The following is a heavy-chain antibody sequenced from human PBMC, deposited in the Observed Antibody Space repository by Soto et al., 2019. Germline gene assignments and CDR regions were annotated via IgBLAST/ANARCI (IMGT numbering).Heavy chain of an antibody. CDR3: ARHRSVYIAAGGWFDP. V-gene: IGHV4-59*08. J-gene: IGHJ5*02. CDR1: GGSISDNH. D-gene: IGHD6-13*01. Sequence: PSETLSLTCTVSGGSISDNHWSWIRQPPGKGLEWIGYIHYSGNTNYNPSLKSRVTISVDTSKNQFSLKLSSVTAADTAVYYCARHRSVYIAAGGWFDPWGQGTLVTVSS. CDR2: IHYSGNT.